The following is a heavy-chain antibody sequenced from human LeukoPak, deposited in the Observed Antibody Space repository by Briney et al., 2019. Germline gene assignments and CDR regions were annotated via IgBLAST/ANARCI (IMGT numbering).Heavy chain of an antibody. CDR1: GSTFSSYW. D-gene: IGHD6-13*01. CDR3: ARDGQQLGF. Sequence: GGPLRLSCVASGSTFSSYWMSWVRQAPGKGLEWVANIKQDGSEKYYVDSVKGRFTISRDNAKNSLYLQMNSLRVEDTAVYYCARDGQQLGFWGQGTLVIVSS. V-gene: IGHV3-7*04. CDR2: IKQDGSEK. J-gene: IGHJ4*02.